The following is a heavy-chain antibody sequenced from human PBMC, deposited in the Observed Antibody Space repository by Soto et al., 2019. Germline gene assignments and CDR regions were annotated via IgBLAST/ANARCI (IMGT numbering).Heavy chain of an antibody. CDR3: ARVQDSSGYYDY. V-gene: IGHV5-51*01. J-gene: IGHJ4*02. CDR1: GYSFSIYW. Sequence: PGESLKISCKGSGYSFSIYWIAWVRQMPGEGLEWMGIIYPGDSNTRYSPSFQGQVTFSADKSISTAYLQWSSLKASDTAMYYCARVQDSSGYYDYWGQGTLVTVSS. CDR2: IYPGDSNT. D-gene: IGHD3-22*01.